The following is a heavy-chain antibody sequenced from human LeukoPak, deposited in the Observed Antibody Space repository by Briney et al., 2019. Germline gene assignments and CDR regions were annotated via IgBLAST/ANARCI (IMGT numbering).Heavy chain of an antibody. CDR3: VRGNWEIVVASATYYYYMDV. D-gene: IGHD3-22*01. Sequence: ASVKVSCKASGYTFTSYAMNWVRQAPGQGLEWMGWINTNTGNPTYAQGFTGRFVFSLDTSVSTAYLQISSLKAEDTAVYYCVRGNWEIVVASATYYYYMDVWGKGTTVTVSS. J-gene: IGHJ6*03. V-gene: IGHV7-4-1*02. CDR2: INTNTGNP. CDR1: GYTFTSYA.